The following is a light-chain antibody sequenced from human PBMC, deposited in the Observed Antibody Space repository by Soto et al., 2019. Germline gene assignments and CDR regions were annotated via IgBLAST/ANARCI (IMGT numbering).Light chain of an antibody. Sequence: DIVLTQSSLSLPVTLGESASISCRSSQNLNNYLDWYLQKPGQSPQLLIYLASHRASGVPDRFSGSGSGTDFTLTISRVEADDVGIYYCMQALQVPVTFGGGTRVEIK. CDR3: MQALQVPVT. CDR1: QNLNNY. V-gene: IGKV2-28*01. J-gene: IGKJ4*01. CDR2: LAS.